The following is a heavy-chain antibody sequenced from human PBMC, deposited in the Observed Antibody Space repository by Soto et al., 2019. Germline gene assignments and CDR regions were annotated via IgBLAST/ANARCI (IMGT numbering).Heavy chain of an antibody. Sequence: GASVKVSCKASGYTFTSYDINWVRQATGQGLEWMGWMNPNSGNTGYAQKFQGRVTMTRNTSISTAYMELSSLRSEDTAVYYCARGRTPSTLRFLEWLSRRDGMDVWGQGTTVTVSS. J-gene: IGHJ6*02. CDR2: MNPNSGNT. CDR1: GYTFTSYD. D-gene: IGHD3-3*01. CDR3: ARGRTPSTLRFLEWLSRRDGMDV. V-gene: IGHV1-8*01.